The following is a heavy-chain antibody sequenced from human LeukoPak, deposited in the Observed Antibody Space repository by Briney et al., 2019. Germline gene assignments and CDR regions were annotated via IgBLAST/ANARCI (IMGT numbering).Heavy chain of an antibody. J-gene: IGHJ3*02. CDR3: ARARPSIVVVTPIADAFDI. CDR1: GGTFSSYA. V-gene: IGHV1-69*13. Sequence: SVKVSCKASGGTFSSYAISWVRQAPGQGLEWMGGIIPIFGTANYAQRFTITADESTSTAYMELSSLRSEDTAVYYCARARPSIVVVTPIADAFDIWGQGTMVTVSS. D-gene: IGHD3-22*01. CDR2: IIPIFGTA.